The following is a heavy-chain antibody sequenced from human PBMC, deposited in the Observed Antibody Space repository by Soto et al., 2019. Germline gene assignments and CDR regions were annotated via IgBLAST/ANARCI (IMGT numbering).Heavy chain of an antibody. CDR1: GFTFSSYG. D-gene: IGHD6-6*01. CDR3: AKDEDSSSAGNYYYYYGMDV. CDR2: ISYDGSNK. J-gene: IGHJ6*02. Sequence: QVQLVESGGGVVLPGRSLRLSCAASGFTFSSYGMHWVRQAPGKGLEWVAVISYDGSNKYYADSVKGRFTISRDNSKNTLYLQMNSLRAEDTAVYYCAKDEDSSSAGNYYYYYGMDVWGQGTTVTVSS. V-gene: IGHV3-30*18.